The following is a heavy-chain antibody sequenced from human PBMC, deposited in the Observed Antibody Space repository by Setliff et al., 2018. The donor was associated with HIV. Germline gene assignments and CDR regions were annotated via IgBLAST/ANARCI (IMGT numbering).Heavy chain of an antibody. Sequence: ASVKVSCKTSGYTSTDYYIHWVQQAPGKGLEWLGRVDPEDNERIYAEKFRGRLTITADTSTHTAHMELTSLRSDDTAVYYCATDPTYSSGSLDIWGQGTMVTVS. D-gene: IGHD6-19*01. CDR3: ATDPTYSSGSLDI. J-gene: IGHJ3*02. CDR1: GYTSTDYY. CDR2: VDPEDNER. V-gene: IGHV1-69-2*01.